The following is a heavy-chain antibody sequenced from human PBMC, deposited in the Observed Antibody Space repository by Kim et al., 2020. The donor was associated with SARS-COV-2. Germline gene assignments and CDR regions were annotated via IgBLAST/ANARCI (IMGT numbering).Heavy chain of an antibody. CDR2: T. V-gene: IGHV1-2*02. CDR3: ARNYGSGSYNP. Sequence: TNYDQKFKDRVAMTRDTSISTAYMELSRMRSDDTAVYYCARNYGSGSYNPWGQGTLVTVSS. D-gene: IGHD3-10*01. J-gene: IGHJ5*02.